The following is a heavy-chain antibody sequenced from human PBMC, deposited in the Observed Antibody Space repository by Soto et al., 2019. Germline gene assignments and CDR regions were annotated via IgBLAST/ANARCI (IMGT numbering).Heavy chain of an antibody. V-gene: IGHV4-31*03. CDR2: IYYSGST. D-gene: IGHD2-15*01. J-gene: IGHJ6*02. Sequence: SETLSLTCTVSGGSISSGGYYWSWIRQHPGKGLEWIGYIYYSGSTYYNPSLKSRVTISVDTSKNQFSLKLSSVTVADTAVYYCARERYCSGGSCYYYYYGMDVWGQGTTVTVSS. CDR1: GGSISSGGYY. CDR3: ARERYCSGGSCYYYYYGMDV.